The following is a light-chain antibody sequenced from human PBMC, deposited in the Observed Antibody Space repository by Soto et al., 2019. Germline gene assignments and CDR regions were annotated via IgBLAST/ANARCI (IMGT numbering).Light chain of an antibody. CDR3: QQSGSSWP. J-gene: IGKJ1*01. CDR2: GAS. CDR1: QSAASSH. Sequence: EIVLTKSPGTLSLSPGERATLSCRASQSAASSHLAWYPQKSGQAPRLLIYGASRRPTGIPDRFIGSGSGTDFTLTISRLEPEDFAVYYCQQSGSSWPCGQGTKVDIK. V-gene: IGKV3-20*01.